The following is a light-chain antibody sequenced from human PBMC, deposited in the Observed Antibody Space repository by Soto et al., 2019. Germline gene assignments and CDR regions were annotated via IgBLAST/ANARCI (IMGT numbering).Light chain of an antibody. CDR2: EVS. CDR1: SSDLGSYNR. V-gene: IGLV2-18*01. Sequence: SALAHPPSVSWSPGQSVTISCTGTSSDLGSYNRVSWYQQPPGTAPKLMIYEVSNRPSGVPDRFSGSKSGKTASLTISGLQAEDEADYYCSLYISGSTYVFGTGTKVTVL. J-gene: IGLJ1*01. CDR3: SLYISGSTYV.